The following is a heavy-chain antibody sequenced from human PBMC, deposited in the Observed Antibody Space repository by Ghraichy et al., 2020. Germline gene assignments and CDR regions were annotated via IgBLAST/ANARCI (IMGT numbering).Heavy chain of an antibody. Sequence: GGSLRLSCAASGFTFDDYAMHWVRQAPGKGLEWVSGISWNSGSIGYADSVKGRFTISRDNAKNSLYLQMNSLRAEDTALYYCAKDKGVTTGFSGYFDYWGQGTLVTVSS. CDR2: ISWNSGSI. J-gene: IGHJ4*02. CDR1: GFTFDDYA. CDR3: AKDKGVTTGFSGYFDY. V-gene: IGHV3-9*01. D-gene: IGHD4-17*01.